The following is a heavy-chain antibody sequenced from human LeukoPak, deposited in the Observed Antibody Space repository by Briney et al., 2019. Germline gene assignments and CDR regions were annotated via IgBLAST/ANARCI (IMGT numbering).Heavy chain of an antibody. CDR1: EFTFSNYA. Sequence: PGGSLRLSCVASEFTFSNYAMNWVSQAPGKGLEWVSGISGGGGSTYYADSVKGRFTISRDNSKNTLYLQMDSLRAEDTALYYCAKGSGINHYHWIDPWGQGTLVTVSS. CDR3: AKGSGINHYHWIDP. D-gene: IGHD1-14*01. CDR2: ISGGGGST. J-gene: IGHJ5*02. V-gene: IGHV3-23*01.